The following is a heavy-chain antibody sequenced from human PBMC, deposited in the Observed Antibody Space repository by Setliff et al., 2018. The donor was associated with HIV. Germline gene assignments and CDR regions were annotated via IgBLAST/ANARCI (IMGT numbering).Heavy chain of an antibody. J-gene: IGHJ3*01. CDR1: GFSFSSYG. Sequence: PGGSLRLSCAASGFSFSSYGMHWVRQAPGKGLEWVSCIRYDGSNKYYAASVKGRFTISRDNAKKSVFLHMNSLRGEDTAVYYCVREGEYFDTIGHYLVRRFFDLWGQGTMVTVSS. CDR2: IRYDGSNK. CDR3: VREGEYFDTIGHYLVRRFFDL. D-gene: IGHD3-9*01. V-gene: IGHV3-30*02.